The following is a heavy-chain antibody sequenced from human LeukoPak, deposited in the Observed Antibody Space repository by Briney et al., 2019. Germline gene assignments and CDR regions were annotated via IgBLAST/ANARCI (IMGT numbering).Heavy chain of an antibody. D-gene: IGHD2-15*01. CDR1: GGSFSGYY. V-gene: IGHV4-34*01. CDR3: ARGVPASRYYYYYGMDV. Sequence: PSETLSLTCAVYGGSFSGYYWSWIRQPPGKGLEWIGEINHSGSTNYNPSLKSRVTISVDTSKIQFSLKLSSVTAADTAVYYCARGVPASRYYYYYGMDVWGKGTTVTVSS. CDR2: INHSGST. J-gene: IGHJ6*04.